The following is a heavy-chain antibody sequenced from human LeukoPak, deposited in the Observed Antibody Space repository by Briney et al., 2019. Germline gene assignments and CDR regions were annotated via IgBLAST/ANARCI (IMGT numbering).Heavy chain of an antibody. V-gene: IGHV3-48*04. Sequence: GGSLRLSCAASGFTFSSYRMSWVRQAPGKGLEWVSYISSSGSTIHYADSVKGRFTISRDNAKNSLYLQMSSLRSEDTAAYYCATGSPDILTGYHYYYYYYMDVWGKGTTVTISS. CDR2: ISSSGSTI. CDR3: ATGSPDILTGYHYYYYYYMDV. CDR1: GFTFSSYR. D-gene: IGHD3-9*01. J-gene: IGHJ6*03.